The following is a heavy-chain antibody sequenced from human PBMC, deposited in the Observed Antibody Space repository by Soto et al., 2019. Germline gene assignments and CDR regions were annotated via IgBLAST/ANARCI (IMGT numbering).Heavy chain of an antibody. CDR3: ARGGSYGDFFDY. V-gene: IGHV4-59*01. Sequence: PSETLSLTCTDSGGSMSSNYWTWIRQSPGKGLEWIGYIYYTGSTKYNPSLKSRVTISLDTSKNQFSLRLTSVTSADTAVYYCARGGSYGDFFDYWGQGAQVTVSS. J-gene: IGHJ4*02. CDR2: IYYTGST. CDR1: GGSMSSNY. D-gene: IGHD4-17*01.